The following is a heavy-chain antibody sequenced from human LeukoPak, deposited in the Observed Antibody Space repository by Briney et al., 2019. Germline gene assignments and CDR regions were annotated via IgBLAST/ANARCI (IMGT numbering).Heavy chain of an antibody. CDR2: VYSGGST. D-gene: IGHD3-3*02. J-gene: IGHJ6*02. V-gene: IGHV3-53*01. Sequence: HPGGSLRLSCAASGFTVSSNYMSWVRQAPGMGLEWGSVVYSGGSTYYADSVKGRFTISRDNSKNTLYLQMNSLRAEDTAVYYCATLPIFDYYYYYGMDVWGQGTTVTVS. CDR3: ATLPIFDYYYYYGMDV. CDR1: GFTVSSNY.